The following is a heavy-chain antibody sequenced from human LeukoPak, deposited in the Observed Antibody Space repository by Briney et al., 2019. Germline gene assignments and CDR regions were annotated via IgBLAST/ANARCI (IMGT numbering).Heavy chain of an antibody. V-gene: IGHV3-48*01. Sequence: GGPLRLSCVGSGFSFRSYNMNWVGKAPGKGREWFSYISSSGSTVYYADSVRGRFTISRDNARNSLYLQMAGLTAEDTAVYYCARALDSALDVWGNGTTVTVSS. CDR1: GFSFRSYN. J-gene: IGHJ6*04. CDR3: ARALDSALDV. CDR2: ISSSGSTV. D-gene: IGHD3/OR15-3a*01.